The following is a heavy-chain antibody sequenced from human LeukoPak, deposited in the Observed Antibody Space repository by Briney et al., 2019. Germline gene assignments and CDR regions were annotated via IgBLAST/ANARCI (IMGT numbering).Heavy chain of an antibody. CDR3: ARRAEYYYGSGSYYNGED. CDR2: IYYSGST. D-gene: IGHD3-10*01. CDR1: GGSISSGGYS. Sequence: SETLSLTCAVSGGSISSGGYSWSWIRQPPGKGLEWIGYIYYSGSTYYNPSLKSRVTISVDTSKNQFSLKLSSVTAADTAVYYCARRAEYYYGSGSYYNGEDWGQGTLVTVSS. J-gene: IGHJ4*02. V-gene: IGHV4-30-4*07.